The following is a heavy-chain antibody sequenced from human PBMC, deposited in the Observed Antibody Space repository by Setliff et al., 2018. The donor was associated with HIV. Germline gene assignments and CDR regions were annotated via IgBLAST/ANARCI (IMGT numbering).Heavy chain of an antibody. J-gene: IGHJ1*01. CDR2: VVPTIHEA. CDR1: GVTFNYSF. Sequence: ASVKVSCKASGVTFNYSFITWVRQAPGQGLEWMGGVVPTIHEATYAQKFQGRVTITADESATTVYMEMSGPTSEDTAIYYCARGADASGYFYREYFQHWGQGTLVTVSS. CDR3: ARGADASGYFYREYFQH. D-gene: IGHD3-22*01. V-gene: IGHV1-69*13.